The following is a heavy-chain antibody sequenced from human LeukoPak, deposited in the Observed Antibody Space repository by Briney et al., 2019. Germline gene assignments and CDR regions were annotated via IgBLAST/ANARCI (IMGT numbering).Heavy chain of an antibody. CDR1: GFTVSSNY. Sequence: GGSLRLSCAASGFTVSSNYMSWVRQAPGKGLEWVSAISGSGGSTYYADSVKGRFTVSRDNSKNTLYLQMNSLRAEDTAVYYCAKDGLRSSCDYWGQGTLVTVSS. CDR3: AKDGLRSSCDY. V-gene: IGHV3-23*01. J-gene: IGHJ4*02. CDR2: ISGSGGST. D-gene: IGHD6-6*01.